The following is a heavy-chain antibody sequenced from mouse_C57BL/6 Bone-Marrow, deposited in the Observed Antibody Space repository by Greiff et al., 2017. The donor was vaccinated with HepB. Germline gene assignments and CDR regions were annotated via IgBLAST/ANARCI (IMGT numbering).Heavy chain of an antibody. D-gene: IGHD2-4*01. Sequence: EVQLVESEGGLVQPGRSMKLSCTASGFTFSDYYMAWVRQVPEKGLEWVANINYDGSSTYYLDSLKSRFIISRDNAKNILYLQMSSLKSEDTATYYCARVDYDYDLFAYWGQGTLVTVSA. CDR1: GFTFSDYY. V-gene: IGHV5-16*01. J-gene: IGHJ3*01. CDR2: INYDGSST. CDR3: ARVDYDYDLFAY.